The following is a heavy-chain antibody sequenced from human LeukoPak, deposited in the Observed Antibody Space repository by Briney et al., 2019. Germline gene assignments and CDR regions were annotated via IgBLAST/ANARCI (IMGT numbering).Heavy chain of an antibody. CDR3: AQRNDYGLFNY. CDR2: IFWDDDK. CDR1: GGSISSFYW. D-gene: IGHD3-16*01. Sequence: TLSLTCTVSGGSISSFYWSWIRQPAGKGLEWVALIFWDDDKRYSPSLNSRLTIAKDTSKNQVILTMTNMDPVDTATYYCAQRNDYGLFNYWGPGTLVTVSS. J-gene: IGHJ4*02. V-gene: IGHV2-5*08.